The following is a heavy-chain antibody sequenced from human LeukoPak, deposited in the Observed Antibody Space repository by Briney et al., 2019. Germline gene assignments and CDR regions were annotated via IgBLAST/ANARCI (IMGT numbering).Heavy chain of an antibody. J-gene: IGHJ4*02. CDR3: ARGRY. CDR1: GGSFSGYY. Sequence: KPSETLSLTCAVYGGSFSGYYWSWIRQPPGKGLEWIGEINHSGSTNYNPSLKSRVTISVDTSKNQFSLKLSSVTAADTAVYYCARGRYWGRGTLVTVSS. V-gene: IGHV4-34*01. CDR2: INHSGST.